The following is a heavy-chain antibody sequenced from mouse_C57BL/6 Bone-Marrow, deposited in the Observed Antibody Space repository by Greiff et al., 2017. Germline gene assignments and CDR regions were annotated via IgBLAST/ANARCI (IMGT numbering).Heavy chain of an antibody. CDR2: FDPETGGT. CDR1: GYTFTDYE. D-gene: IGHD2-3*01. CDR3: AKREWLLFDY. Sequence: QVQLQQSGAELVRPGASVTLSCKASGYTFTDYEMHWVKQTPVHGLEWIGAFDPETGGTAYNQKFKGKAILTVDKSSSTAYMELRGLTSEDSAVYCCAKREWLLFDYWGQGTTLTVSS. J-gene: IGHJ2*01. V-gene: IGHV1-15*01.